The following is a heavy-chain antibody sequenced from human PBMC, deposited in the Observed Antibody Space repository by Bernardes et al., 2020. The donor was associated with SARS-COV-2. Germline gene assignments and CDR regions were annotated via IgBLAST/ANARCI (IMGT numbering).Heavy chain of an antibody. CDR1: GFTFSSYA. CDR2: ISGSGGST. V-gene: IGHV3-23*01. D-gene: IGHD4-17*01. CDR3: AKEGVSTVTTVTPISLYYFDY. J-gene: IGHJ4*02. Sequence: GGSLRLSCAASGFTFSSYAMSWVRQAPGKGLEWVSAISGSGGSTYYADSVKGRFTISRDNSKYTLYLQMNSLRAEDTAVYYCAKEGVSTVTTVTPISLYYFDYWGQGTLVTVSS.